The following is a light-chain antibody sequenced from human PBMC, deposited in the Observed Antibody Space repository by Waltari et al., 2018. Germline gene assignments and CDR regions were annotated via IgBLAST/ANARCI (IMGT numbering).Light chain of an antibody. CDR2: DTS. Sequence: EIVLTQSPATLSLSPGARAPLSCRASQSISNYLAWYQQKRGQAPRLLLYDTSNRATGIPARFSGSGSGTEFTLTISSLEPEDFAVYYCHQRSDWGTFGGGTKVEI. V-gene: IGKV3-11*01. CDR3: HQRSDWGT. J-gene: IGKJ4*01. CDR1: QSISNY.